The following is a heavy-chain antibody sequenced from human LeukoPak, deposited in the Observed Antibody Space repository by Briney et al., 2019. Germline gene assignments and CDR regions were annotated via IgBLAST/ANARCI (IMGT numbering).Heavy chain of an antibody. J-gene: IGHJ4*02. CDR1: GSIFIPSW. CDR2: IKSTSAGGTT. Sequence: GGSLRLSCVVSGSIFIPSWMSWVPQAPGEGLEWVARIKSTSAGGTTDYAAPVKGRFTISRDDSKSTLYLQIDSLKSEDTAFYYCTAERFTHYPFWGLGTLVTVSS. V-gene: IGHV3-15*01. CDR3: TAERFTHYPF. D-gene: IGHD1-26*01.